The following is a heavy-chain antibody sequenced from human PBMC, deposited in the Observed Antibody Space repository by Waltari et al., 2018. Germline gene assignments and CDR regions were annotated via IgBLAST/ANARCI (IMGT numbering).Heavy chain of an antibody. CDR2: VSYRGTT. CDR1: GVSITSKRHY. D-gene: IGHD5-12*01. J-gene: IGHJ3*01. CDR3: ATYIGASVGTAAFDV. Sequence: QLQPQESGPRIARPSETLSLLCRVSGVSITSKRHYWAWLRQSPGQGLEWIGTVSYRGTTYISPSLKSRVSVSRDTSKNQVSLILGSVTAADMAVYYCATYIGASVGTAAFDVWGQGTMVTVSS. V-gene: IGHV4-39*01.